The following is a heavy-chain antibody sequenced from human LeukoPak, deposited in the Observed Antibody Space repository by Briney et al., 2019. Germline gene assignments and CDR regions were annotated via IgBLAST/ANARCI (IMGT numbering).Heavy chain of an antibody. D-gene: IGHD2/OR15-2a*01. CDR2: ISPSGSP. V-gene: IGHV4-34*01. CDR3: ASVRHDPLEYYYYIDV. CDR1: GDSLSRYY. Sequence: PSETLSLTCAVSGDSLSRYYWTWIRQPPGKGLEWLGEISPSGSPNYNPSLKSRATISVDTSKNQFSLRLTSVTAADTALYYCASVRHDPLEYYYYIDVWGKGTTVTVS. J-gene: IGHJ6*03.